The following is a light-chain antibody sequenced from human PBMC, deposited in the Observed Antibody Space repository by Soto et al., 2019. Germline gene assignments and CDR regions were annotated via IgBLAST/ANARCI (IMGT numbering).Light chain of an antibody. CDR3: QQYCSSPQT. Sequence: DIVLTQSPGTLSFSPGERATLSCRASQTVSSSYLAWYQQKPGQAPRLLIYGASSRATGIPERFSGSGSGTDFTLTISRLESEDFAVYYCQQYCSSPQTFGQGTKVEIK. J-gene: IGKJ1*01. CDR1: QTVSSSY. V-gene: IGKV3-20*01. CDR2: GAS.